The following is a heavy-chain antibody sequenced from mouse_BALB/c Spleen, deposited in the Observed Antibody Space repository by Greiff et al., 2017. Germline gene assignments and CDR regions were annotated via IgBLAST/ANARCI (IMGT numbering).Heavy chain of an antibody. CDR3: AEITTATWFAY. Sequence: EVQLQQSGAELVKPGASVKLSCTASGFNIKDTYMHWVKQRPEQGLEWIGRIEPANGNTKYDPKFQGKATITADTSSNTAYLQLSSLTAEDTAVYYCAEITTATWFAYWGQGTLVTVSA. CDR1: GFNIKDTY. CDR2: IEPANGNT. J-gene: IGHJ3*01. D-gene: IGHD1-2*01. V-gene: IGHV14-3*02.